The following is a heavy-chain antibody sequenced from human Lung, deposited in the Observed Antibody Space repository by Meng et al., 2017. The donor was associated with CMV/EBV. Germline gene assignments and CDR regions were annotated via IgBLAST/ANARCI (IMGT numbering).Heavy chain of an antibody. CDR3: ARGVGDCSSTNSQAWFDS. CDR2: INPNSGGT. Sequence: ASXXVSXKASGYTFTGYYMHWVRQAPGQGLEWMGWINPNSGGTNYAQKFQGRVTMTRDTSISTAYMELSRLRSDDTAVYYCARGVGDCSSTNSQAWFDSWXQGTXVTVSS. D-gene: IGHD2-2*01. CDR1: GYTFTGYY. J-gene: IGHJ5*01. V-gene: IGHV1-2*02.